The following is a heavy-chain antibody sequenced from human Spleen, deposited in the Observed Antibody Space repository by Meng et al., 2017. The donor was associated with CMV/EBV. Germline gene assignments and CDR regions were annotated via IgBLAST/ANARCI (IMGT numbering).Heavy chain of an antibody. CDR1: GGSFSGYY. CDR3: ARGKGQSNGWGRYFYYGMDI. Sequence: GSLRLSCAVYGGSFSGYYWTWIRQPPRKGLEWIGQISHTGSTHYNPSLESRVTISVDTSKNQFSLKLRSVTAADTAVYYCARGKGQSNGWGRYFYYGMDIWGQGTTVTVSS. CDR2: ISHTGST. V-gene: IGHV4-34*01. D-gene: IGHD6-19*01. J-gene: IGHJ6*02.